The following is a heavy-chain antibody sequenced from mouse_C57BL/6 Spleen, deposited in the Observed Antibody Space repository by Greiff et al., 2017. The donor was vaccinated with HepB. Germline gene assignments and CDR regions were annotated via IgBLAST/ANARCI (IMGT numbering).Heavy chain of an antibody. V-gene: IGHV1-55*01. CDR3: ARNIHSNYLDY. Sequence: QVQLQQPGAELVKPGASVKMSCKASGYTFTSYWITWVKQRPGQGLEWIGDIYPGSGSTNYNEKFKSKATLTVDASSSTAYMKLSSLTSEDSAVYYCARNIHSNYLDYWGQGTTLTVAS. J-gene: IGHJ2*01. CDR1: GYTFTSYW. D-gene: IGHD2-5*01. CDR2: IYPGSGST.